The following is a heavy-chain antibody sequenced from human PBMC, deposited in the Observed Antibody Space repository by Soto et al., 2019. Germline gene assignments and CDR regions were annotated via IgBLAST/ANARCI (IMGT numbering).Heavy chain of an antibody. CDR3: ARESEDFTSNFDY. J-gene: IGHJ4*02. CDR1: GFTFSRYS. V-gene: IGHV3-21*01. CDR2: ISSTTNYI. Sequence: SLRLSCAASGFTFSRYSMNWVRQAPGKGLEWVSSISSTTNYIYYADSMKGRFTVSRDNAKNSVYLDMNSLSAEDTAVYYCARESEDFTSNFDYWGQGTLVTVSS.